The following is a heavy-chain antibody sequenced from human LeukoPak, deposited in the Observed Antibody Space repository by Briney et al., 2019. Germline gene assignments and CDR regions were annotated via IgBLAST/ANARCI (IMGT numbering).Heavy chain of an antibody. CDR2: IIPIFGTA. V-gene: IGHV1-69*13. J-gene: IGHJ6*03. CDR3: ARVWARQGYYYMDV. Sequence: ASVKVSFKASGGTFSSYAISWVRQAPGQGLEWMGGIIPIFGTANYAQKFQGRVTITADESTSTAYMELSSLRSDDTAVYYCARVWARQGYYYMDVWGKGTTVTVSS. D-gene: IGHD3-10*01. CDR1: GGTFSSYA.